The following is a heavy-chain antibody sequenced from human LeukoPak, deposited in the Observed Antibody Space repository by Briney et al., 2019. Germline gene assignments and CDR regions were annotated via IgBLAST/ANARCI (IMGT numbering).Heavy chain of an antibody. CDR2: ISGSGGST. V-gene: IGHV3-23*01. CDR3: AKGAYSSGWYPIPVDY. CDR1: GFTFSSYA. D-gene: IGHD6-19*01. J-gene: IGHJ4*02. Sequence: PGGSLRLSCAASGFTFSSYAMGWVRQAPGKGLEWVSAISGSGGSTYYADSVKGRFTISRDNSKNTLYLQMNSLRAEDTAVYYCAKGAYSSGWYPIPVDYWGQGTLVTVSS.